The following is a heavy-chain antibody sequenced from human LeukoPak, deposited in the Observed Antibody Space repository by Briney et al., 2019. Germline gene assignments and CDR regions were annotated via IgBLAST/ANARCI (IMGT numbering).Heavy chain of an antibody. D-gene: IGHD3-3*01. Sequence: GGYLRLSCAASGFTFSNYWMSWVRQAPGKGLEWVANMKADGSENYYVDSVKGRFTISRDNAKNSLYLQMNSLRVEDTAVYYWGRGWSGFAYWGQGTLVTVSS. J-gene: IGHJ4*02. CDR3: GRGWSGFAY. V-gene: IGHV3-7*01. CDR2: MKADGSEN. CDR1: GFTFSNYW.